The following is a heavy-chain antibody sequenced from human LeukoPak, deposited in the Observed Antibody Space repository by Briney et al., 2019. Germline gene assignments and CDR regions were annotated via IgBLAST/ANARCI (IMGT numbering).Heavy chain of an antibody. J-gene: IGHJ4*02. CDR1: GFTFSSSG. CDR3: AKTGYSGSAYGTWYFDY. D-gene: IGHD5-12*01. Sequence: AGGSLRLSCATSGFTFSSSGLHWVRQAPGKGLEWVSFIRYDGSNEYYAGSVKGRFTISRDNSKNTLYLQMNSLRTEDTAVYYCAKTGYSGSAYGTWYFDYWGQGTLVTVSS. CDR2: IRYDGSNE. V-gene: IGHV3-30*02.